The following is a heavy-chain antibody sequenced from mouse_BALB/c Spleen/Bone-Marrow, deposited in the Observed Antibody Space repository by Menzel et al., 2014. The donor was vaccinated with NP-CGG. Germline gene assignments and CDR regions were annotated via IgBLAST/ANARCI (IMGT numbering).Heavy chain of an antibody. V-gene: IGHV1-20*02. J-gene: IGHJ4*01. CDR3: AREGYYYGSSYGNAMDY. Sequence: VQLQQSGPELVKPGASVKISCKASGYSFTDYFMNWVMQSHGKSLEWIGRINPYNGDTFYNQKFKGKATLTVDKSSSTAHMELRSLASEDSAVYYCAREGYYYGSSYGNAMDYWGQGTSVTVSS. CDR2: INPYNGDT. D-gene: IGHD1-1*01. CDR1: GYSFTDYF.